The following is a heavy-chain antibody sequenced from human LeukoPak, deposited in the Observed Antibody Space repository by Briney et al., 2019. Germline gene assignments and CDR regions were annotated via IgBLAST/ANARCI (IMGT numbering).Heavy chain of an antibody. Sequence: PSETLSLTCTVSGGSISSYYWSWIRQPPGKGLEWIGYIYYSGSTYYNPSLKSRVTISVDTSKNQFSLKLSSVTAADTAVYYCAREMVRGPRTDYWGQGTLVTVSS. D-gene: IGHD3-10*01. CDR3: AREMVRGPRTDY. CDR1: GGSISSYY. J-gene: IGHJ4*02. CDR2: IYYSGST. V-gene: IGHV4-30-4*01.